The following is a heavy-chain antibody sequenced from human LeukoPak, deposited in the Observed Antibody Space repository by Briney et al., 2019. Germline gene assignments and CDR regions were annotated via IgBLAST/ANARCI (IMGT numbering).Heavy chain of an antibody. V-gene: IGHV1-18*01. Sequence: GASVKVSCKASGYTFTSYGISWVRQAPGQGLEWMGWISAYNGNTNYAQKLQGRVTMTTDTSTSTAYMELRSLRSDDTAVYYCAGVRKDWNGNYYYYYMDVWGKGTTVTISS. CDR2: ISAYNGNT. J-gene: IGHJ6*03. CDR1: GYTFTSYG. D-gene: IGHD1-1*01. CDR3: AGVRKDWNGNYYYYYMDV.